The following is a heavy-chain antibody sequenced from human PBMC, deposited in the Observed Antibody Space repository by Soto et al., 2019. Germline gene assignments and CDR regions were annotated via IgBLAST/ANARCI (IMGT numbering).Heavy chain of an antibody. CDR3: TRSKLRYFNWLPYYYGRDV. CDR2: IRSKAYGGTT. D-gene: IGHD3-9*01. CDR1: GFTFGDYA. V-gene: IGHV3-49*03. J-gene: IGHJ6*02. Sequence: PGGSLRLSCTSSGFTFGDYAMSLFRQAPGKGLEWVGFIRSKAYGGTTEYAASVKGRFTISRDDSKSIAYLQMNSLKTEDTAVYYCTRSKLRYFNWLPYYYGRDVWGQGTRVTVSS.